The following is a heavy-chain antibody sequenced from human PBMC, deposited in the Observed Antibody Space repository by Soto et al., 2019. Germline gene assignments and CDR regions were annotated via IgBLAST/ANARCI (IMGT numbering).Heavy chain of an antibody. CDR3: AKDEYYYSRSGYYIFDS. D-gene: IGHD3-22*01. CDR2: ISHDGTNK. J-gene: IGHJ4*02. Sequence: GESLKISCEVSGFTFSAYGMHWVRQAPGKGLEWVAAISHDGTNKNYGDSVKGRFTISRDNSKKTLYLQMNSLRPEDTAPYYCAKDEYYYSRSGYYIFDSWGQGTLVTVSS. CDR1: GFTFSAYG. V-gene: IGHV3-30*18.